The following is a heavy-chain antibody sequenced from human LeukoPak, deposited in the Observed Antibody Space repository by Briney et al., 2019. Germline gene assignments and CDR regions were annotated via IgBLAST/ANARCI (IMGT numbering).Heavy chain of an antibody. CDR3: ARAPTLHITGTLEFDY. V-gene: IGHV1-69*05. D-gene: IGHD1-20*01. Sequence: SVKVSCKASGGAFNTDAISWVRQAPGQGLEWMGRIIPIFGTANYAQKFQGRVTITTDESTSTAYMELGSLRSEDTAVYYCARAPTLHITGTLEFDYWGQGTLVTVSS. CDR2: IIPIFGTA. CDR1: GGAFNTDA. J-gene: IGHJ4*02.